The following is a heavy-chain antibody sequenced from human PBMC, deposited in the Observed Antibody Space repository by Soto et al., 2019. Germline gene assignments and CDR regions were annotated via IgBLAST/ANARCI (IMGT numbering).Heavy chain of an antibody. CDR1: GYTFTSYD. CDR2: MNPNSSNT. D-gene: IGHD6-13*01. J-gene: IGHJ4*02. CDR3: ARVYSSSWYYFDY. V-gene: IGHV1-8*01. Sequence: VASVKVSCKASGYTFTSYDINWVRQATGQGLEWMGWMNPNSSNTGYAQKFQGRVTMTRNTSISTAYMELSSLRSEDTAVYYCARVYSSSWYYFDYWGQGTLVTVSS.